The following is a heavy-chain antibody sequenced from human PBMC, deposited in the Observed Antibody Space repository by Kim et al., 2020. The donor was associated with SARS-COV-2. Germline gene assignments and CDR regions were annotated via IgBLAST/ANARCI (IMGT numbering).Heavy chain of an antibody. V-gene: IGHV1-8*01. Sequence: ASVKVSCKASGYTFTSYDINWVRQATGQGLEWMGWMNPNSGNTGYAQKFQGRVTMTRNTSISTAYMELSSLRSEDTAVYYCARRELDYYDSSAEGYYYYYYGMDVWGQGTTVTVSS. J-gene: IGHJ6*02. CDR1: GYTFTSYD. D-gene: IGHD3-22*01. CDR2: MNPNSGNT. CDR3: ARRELDYYDSSAEGYYYYYYGMDV.